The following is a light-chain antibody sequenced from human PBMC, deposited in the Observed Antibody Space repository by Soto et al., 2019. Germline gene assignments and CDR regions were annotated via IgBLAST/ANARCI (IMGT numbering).Light chain of an antibody. CDR1: QGIGDT. Sequence: EIVLPQSPATLSVSPGEGATLSCRASQGIGDTVAWSQHNPGPTPRLLSDDTSPRATGVPARGSGRRAGTEGTRTLNSLKSEDFAVDDGQRYNNWLLTVGGGTKVEI. CDR3: QRYNNWLLT. V-gene: IGKV3-15*01. J-gene: IGKJ4*01. CDR2: DTS.